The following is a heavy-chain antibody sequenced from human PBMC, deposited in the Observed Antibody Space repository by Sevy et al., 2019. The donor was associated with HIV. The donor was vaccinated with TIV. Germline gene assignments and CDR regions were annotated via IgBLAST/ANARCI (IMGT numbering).Heavy chain of an antibody. CDR2: ISGSGNT. CDR1: GFTFSSYA. Sequence: GGSLRLSCAASGFTFSSYAMSWVRQAPGKGLEWVSAISGSGNTYYADSVKGRFTISRDNAKNTLFLQMNSLRAEDTAVYYCAKDRSHIIMIRGVVIFDYWGQGTLVTVSS. V-gene: IGHV3-23*01. CDR3: AKDRSHIIMIRGVVIFDY. D-gene: IGHD3-10*01. J-gene: IGHJ4*02.